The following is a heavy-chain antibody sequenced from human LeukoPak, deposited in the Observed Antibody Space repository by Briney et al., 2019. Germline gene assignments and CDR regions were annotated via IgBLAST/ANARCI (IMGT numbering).Heavy chain of an antibody. D-gene: IGHD3-22*01. CDR1: GFTFSSYA. Sequence: GGSLRLYCAASGFTFSSYAMSWVRQAPGKGLEWVSAISGSGGSTYYADSVKGRFTISRDNSKNTLYLHMNSLRDEDTAVYYCAKVRSDITMIVDSFDYWGQGTLVTVSS. J-gene: IGHJ4*02. CDR3: AKVRSDITMIVDSFDY. V-gene: IGHV3-23*01. CDR2: ISGSGGST.